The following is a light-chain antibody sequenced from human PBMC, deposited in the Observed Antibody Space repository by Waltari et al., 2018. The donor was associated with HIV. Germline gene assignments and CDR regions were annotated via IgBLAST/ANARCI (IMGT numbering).Light chain of an antibody. V-gene: IGLV2-23*02. J-gene: IGLJ3*02. CDR3: SSYKTYTPFRV. Sequence: QSALTQPASVSGSPGQSITISCTATGTDFGTYNLISWYQQHPNQAPKLIIFEINKRPSGISARFSGSMSASTASLTVSGLQPEDEAHYFCSSYKTYTPFRVFGGGTKLTVL. CDR1: GTDFGTYNL. CDR2: EIN.